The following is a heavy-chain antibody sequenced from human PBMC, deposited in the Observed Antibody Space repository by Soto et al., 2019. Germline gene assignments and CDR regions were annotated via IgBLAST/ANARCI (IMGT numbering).Heavy chain of an antibody. D-gene: IGHD3-22*01. CDR3: AAPVYYDSSEPTDYYYYGMDV. Sequence: SVKVSCKASGFTFTSSAVQWVRQARGQRLEWIGWIVVGSGNTNYAQKFQERVTITRDMSTSTAYMELSSLRSEDTAVYYCAAPVYYDSSEPTDYYYYGMDVWGQGTTVTVSS. J-gene: IGHJ6*02. CDR2: IVVGSGNT. CDR1: GFTFTSSA. V-gene: IGHV1-58*01.